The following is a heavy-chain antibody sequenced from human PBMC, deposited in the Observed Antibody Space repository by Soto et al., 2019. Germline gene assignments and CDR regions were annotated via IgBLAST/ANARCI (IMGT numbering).Heavy chain of an antibody. J-gene: IGHJ6*02. V-gene: IGHV3-30-3*01. D-gene: IGHD2-2*01. CDR3: AREDIVVVPAARGVKGTDSTYYYYYYGMDV. Sequence: QVQLVESGGGVVQPGRSLRLSCAASGFTFSSYAMHWVRQAPGKGLEWVAVISYDGSNKYYADSVKGRFTISRDNSKNTLYLQMNSLRAEDTAVYYCAREDIVVVPAARGVKGTDSTYYYYYYGMDVWGQGTTVTVSS. CDR2: ISYDGSNK. CDR1: GFTFSSYA.